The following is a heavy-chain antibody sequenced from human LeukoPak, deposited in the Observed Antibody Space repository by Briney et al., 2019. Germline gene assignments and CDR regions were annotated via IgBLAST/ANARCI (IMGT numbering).Heavy chain of an antibody. CDR2: IYHSGST. V-gene: IGHV4-4*02. D-gene: IGHD2-15*01. CDR1: GGSISSSNW. J-gene: IGHJ6*02. Sequence: PSETLSLTCAVSGGSISSSNWWSWVRQPPGKGLEWIGEIYHSGSTNYNPSLKSRVTISVDKSKNQFSLKLSSVTAADTAVYYCARRYCSGGSCYTRYYGMDVWGQGSTVTVSS. CDR3: ARRYCSGGSCYTRYYGMDV.